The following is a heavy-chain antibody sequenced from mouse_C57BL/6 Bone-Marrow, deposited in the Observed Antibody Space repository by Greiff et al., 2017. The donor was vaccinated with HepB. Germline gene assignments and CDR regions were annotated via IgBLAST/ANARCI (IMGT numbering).Heavy chain of an antibody. V-gene: IGHV14-2*01. D-gene: IGHD2-3*01. CDR2: IDPEDGET. Sequence: EVQLQQSGAELVKPGASVKLSCTASGFNIKDYYMHWVKQRTEQGLEWIGRIDPEDGETKYAPTFQGKATITADTSSNTAYLQLSSLTSEDTAVYYCARDFYDYLDYWGQGTTLTVSS. CDR3: ARDFYDYLDY. J-gene: IGHJ2*01. CDR1: GFNIKDYY.